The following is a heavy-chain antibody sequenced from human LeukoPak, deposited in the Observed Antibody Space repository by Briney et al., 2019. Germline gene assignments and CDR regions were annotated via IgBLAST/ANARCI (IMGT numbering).Heavy chain of an antibody. J-gene: IGHJ6*03. D-gene: IGHD6-19*01. CDR2: IKQDGSEK. CDR1: GFTFSSYW. Sequence: GGSLRLSCAASGFTFSSYWMSWVRQAPGKGLEWVANIKQDGSEKYYVDSVKGRFTISRDNAKNSLYLQMNSLRAEDTAVYYCARDRRRQWLGLRYYYYYMDVWGKGTTVTISS. CDR3: ARDRRRQWLGLRYYYYYMDV. V-gene: IGHV3-7*01.